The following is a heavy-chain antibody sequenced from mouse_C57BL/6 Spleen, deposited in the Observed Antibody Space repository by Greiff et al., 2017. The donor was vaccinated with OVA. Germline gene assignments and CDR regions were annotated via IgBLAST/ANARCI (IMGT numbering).Heavy chain of an antibody. Sequence: EVTLVESGGGLVKPGGSLKLSCAASGFTFSDYGMHWVRQAPEKGLEWVAYISSGSSTIYYADTVKGRFTISRDNAKNHLFLQMTSLRSEDTAMYYCARRLRYAMDYWGQGTSVTVSS. CDR1: GFTFSDYG. D-gene: IGHD1-1*01. CDR2: ISSGSSTI. V-gene: IGHV5-17*01. J-gene: IGHJ4*01. CDR3: ARRLRYAMDY.